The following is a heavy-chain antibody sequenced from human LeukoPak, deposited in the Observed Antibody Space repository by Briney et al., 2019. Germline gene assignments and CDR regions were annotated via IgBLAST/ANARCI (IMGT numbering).Heavy chain of an antibody. CDR1: GFTFSSYS. J-gene: IGHJ6*03. D-gene: IGHD4-17*01. CDR2: ISSSSSYI. CDR3: ARINDYGDYGNYYYYMDV. Sequence: GGSLRLSCAASGFTFSSYSMNWVRQAPGKGLEWVSSISSSSSYIYYADSVKGRFTISRDNAKNSLYLQMNSLRAEDTAVYYCARINDYGDYGNYYYYMDVWGKGTTVTVSS. V-gene: IGHV3-21*01.